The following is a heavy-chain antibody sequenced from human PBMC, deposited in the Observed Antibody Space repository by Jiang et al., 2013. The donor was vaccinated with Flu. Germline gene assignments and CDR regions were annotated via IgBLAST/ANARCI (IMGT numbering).Heavy chain of an antibody. CDR2: INHSGST. Sequence: LLKPSETLSLTCAVYGGSFSGYYWSWIRQPPGKGLEWIGEINHSGSTNYNPSLKSRVTISVDTSKNQFSLKLSSVTAADTAVYYCARGRAAGNKAVGYWGQGTLVTVSS. CDR3: ARGRAAGNKAVGY. D-gene: IGHD6-13*01. CDR1: GGSFSGYY. V-gene: IGHV4-34*01. J-gene: IGHJ4*02.